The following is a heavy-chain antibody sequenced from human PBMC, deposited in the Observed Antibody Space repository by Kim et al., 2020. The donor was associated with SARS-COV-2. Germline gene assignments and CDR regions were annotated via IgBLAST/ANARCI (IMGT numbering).Heavy chain of an antibody. CDR3: ARQRGWPAANPYGMDV. Sequence: SETLSLTCTVSGGSISSSSYYWGWIRQPPGKGLEWIGSIYYSGSTYYNPSLKSRVTISVDTSKNQFSLKLSSVTAADTAVYYCARQRGWPAANPYGMDVWGQGTTVTVSS. J-gene: IGHJ6*02. D-gene: IGHD2-2*01. V-gene: IGHV4-39*01. CDR2: IYYSGST. CDR1: GGSISSSSYY.